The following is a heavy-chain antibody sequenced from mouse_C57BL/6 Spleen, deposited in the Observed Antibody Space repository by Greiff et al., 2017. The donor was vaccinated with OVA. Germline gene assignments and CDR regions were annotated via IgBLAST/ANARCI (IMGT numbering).Heavy chain of an antibody. CDR3: TKLPWFAY. CDR2: IDPENGDT. V-gene: IGHV14-4*01. D-gene: IGHD4-1*01. J-gene: IGHJ3*01. Sequence: VQLQQSGAELVRPGASVKLSCTASGFNIKDDYMHWVKQRPEQGLEGIGWIDPENGDTEYASKFQGKATITADTSSNTAYLQLSSLTSEDTAVYYCTKLPWFAYWGQGTLVTVSA. CDR1: GFNIKDDY.